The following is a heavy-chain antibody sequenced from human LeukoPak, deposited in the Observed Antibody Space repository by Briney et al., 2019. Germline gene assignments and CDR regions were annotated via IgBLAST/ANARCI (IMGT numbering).Heavy chain of an antibody. CDR1: GGSFSGYY. D-gene: IGHD3-10*01. V-gene: IGHV4-34*01. J-gene: IGHJ6*02. Sequence: SETLSLTCAVYGGSFSGYYWSWIRQPPGKGLEWIGEINHRGSTNYNPSLKSRVTISVDTSKNQCSLKLSSVTAADTAVYYCARGLWFGELSDDYGMDVWGQGTTVTVSS. CDR2: INHRGST. CDR3: ARGLWFGELSDDYGMDV.